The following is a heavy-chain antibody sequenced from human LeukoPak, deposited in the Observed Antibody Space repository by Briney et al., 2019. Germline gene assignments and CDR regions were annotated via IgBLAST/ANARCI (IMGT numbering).Heavy chain of an antibody. CDR1: GDSISSQY. Sequence: SETLSLTCTVSGDSISSQYWSWIRQSPGKGLEWIGRIDSSGKTNYNPSLKSRVTISIDKSKGQFSLKVNSVTAADTAVYYCARGVGSSSSNWFDPWAQGALVTVSS. CDR2: IDSSGKT. CDR3: ARGVGSSSSNWFDP. J-gene: IGHJ5*02. V-gene: IGHV4-4*07. D-gene: IGHD6-13*01.